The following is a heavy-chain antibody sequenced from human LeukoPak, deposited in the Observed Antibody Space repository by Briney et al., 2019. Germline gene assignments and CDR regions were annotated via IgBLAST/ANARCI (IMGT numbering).Heavy chain of an antibody. CDR1: GGSISSSSYY. CDR2: IYYSGST. Sequence: SETLSLTCTVSGGSISSSSYYWGWIRQPPGKGLEWIGSIYYSGSTYYNPSLKSRVTISVDTSKNQFSLKLRSLTAADTAVYYCVRDPTSRHSDHDYWGQGTLVIVSS. CDR3: VRDPTSRHSDHDY. J-gene: IGHJ4*02. D-gene: IGHD1-26*01. V-gene: IGHV4-39*07.